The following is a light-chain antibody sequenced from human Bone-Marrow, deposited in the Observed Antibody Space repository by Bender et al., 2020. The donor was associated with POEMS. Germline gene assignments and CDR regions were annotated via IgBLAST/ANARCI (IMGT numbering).Light chain of an antibody. CDR3: QVWDSSTDSEV. J-gene: IGLJ2*01. V-gene: IGLV2-14*02. Sequence: QSALTQPASVSGSPGQSITISCTVTNSDVVTYNLVSWFQHHPGKGPKLMIYEVTERPSGVPDRFSGSKSGNTATLTISRVEAGDEADYYCQVWDSSTDSEVFGRGTKLTVL. CDR1: NSDVVTYNL. CDR2: EVT.